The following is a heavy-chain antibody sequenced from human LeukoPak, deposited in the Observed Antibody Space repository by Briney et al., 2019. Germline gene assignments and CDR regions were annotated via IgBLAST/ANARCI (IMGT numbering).Heavy chain of an antibody. Sequence: SETLSLTCTVSGASISSYDWRWIRQPPGKGLEWIGYIYYSGSTNYNPSLKSRVTMSVDTSRNQFSLKLSSVTAADTAVYHCARQHRSGWSIDYWSQGSLVTVYS. CDR1: GASISSYD. V-gene: IGHV4-59*01. D-gene: IGHD6-19*01. J-gene: IGHJ4*02. CDR2: IYYSGST. CDR3: ARQHRSGWSIDY.